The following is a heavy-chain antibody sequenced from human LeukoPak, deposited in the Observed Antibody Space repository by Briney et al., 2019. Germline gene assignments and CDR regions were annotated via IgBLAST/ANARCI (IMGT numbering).Heavy chain of an antibody. J-gene: IGHJ3*02. Sequence: ETLSLTCTVSGDSINNYYWNWVRQPPGKGLEWIGYSYYSGSTNYNPSLTSRVTISIDTSKKHFSLKLSSVTAADTAVYYCARRRVLTGSSRGDAFDIWGQGTVVTVSS. CDR2: SYYSGST. CDR3: ARRRVLTGSSRGDAFDI. V-gene: IGHV4-59*08. D-gene: IGHD3-9*01. CDR1: GDSINNYY.